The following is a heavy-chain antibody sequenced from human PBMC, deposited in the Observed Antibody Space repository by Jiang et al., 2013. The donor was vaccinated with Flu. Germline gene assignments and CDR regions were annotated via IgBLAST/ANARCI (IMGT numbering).Heavy chain of an antibody. Sequence: EAKKPGATVKISCKVSGYTFTDYYMHWVQQAPGKGLEWMGLVDPEDGETIYAEKFQGRVTITADTSTDTAYMELSSLRSEDTAVYYCATAFYSTGYSSSGFDYWARERWSPSPQ. CDR2: VDPEDGET. D-gene: IGHD6-13*01. CDR1: GYTFTDYY. CDR3: ATAFYSTGYSSSGFDY. V-gene: IGHV1-69-2*01. J-gene: IGHJ4*02.